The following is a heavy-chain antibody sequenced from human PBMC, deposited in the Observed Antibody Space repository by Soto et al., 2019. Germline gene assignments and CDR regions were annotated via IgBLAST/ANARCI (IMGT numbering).Heavy chain of an antibody. V-gene: IGHV5-51*04. CDR3: ARGYCSSSSGYGGNAFDF. J-gene: IGHJ3*01. CDR1: GNSFSSYW. CDR2: IYPGDSDT. D-gene: IGHD2-2*01. Sequence: GESLKISCEGSGNSFSSYWFGWVRQMSGKGLEWMGIIYPGDSDTRYSPSFQGQVTISADKPISTAYLQWSSLKASDTAMYYCARGYCSSSSGYGGNAFDFSGQRTMVTVSS.